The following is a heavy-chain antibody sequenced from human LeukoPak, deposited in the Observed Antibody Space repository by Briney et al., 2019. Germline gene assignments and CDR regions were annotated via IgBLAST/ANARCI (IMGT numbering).Heavy chain of an antibody. D-gene: IGHD3-22*01. Sequence: ASVKVSCKASGYTFTSYYMHWVRQATGQGLEWMGWMNPNSGNTGYAQKFQGRVTMTRNPSISTAYMELSSLRSEDTAVYYCAREADYYDSSGLTGYYYYGMDVWGQGTTVTVSS. J-gene: IGHJ6*02. CDR2: MNPNSGNT. CDR1: GYTFTSYY. CDR3: AREADYYDSSGLTGYYYYGMDV. V-gene: IGHV1-8*02.